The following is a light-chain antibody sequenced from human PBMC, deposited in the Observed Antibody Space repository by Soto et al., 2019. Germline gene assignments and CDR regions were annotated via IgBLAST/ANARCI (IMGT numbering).Light chain of an antibody. J-gene: IGLJ2*01. Sequence: QSVLTQPASVSGSPGQSITISCSGTSSDVGGYEYVSWYQQHPGKAPKVLIYEVTNRPSGVSQRFSGSKSGNTASLTISGLQAEDEAEYYCSSYTSRSTLVFGGGTKLTVL. CDR2: EVT. CDR1: SSDVGGYEY. CDR3: SSYTSRSTLV. V-gene: IGLV2-14*01.